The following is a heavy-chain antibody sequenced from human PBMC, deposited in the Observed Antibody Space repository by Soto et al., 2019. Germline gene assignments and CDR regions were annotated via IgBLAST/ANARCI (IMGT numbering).Heavy chain of an antibody. Sequence: SETLSLTCTVSGGSISSYYWSWIRQTPEKGLEWIGYVNDNWGSNYNPSLKSRVAISLDTSKSQFSLKLTSVTAADTAVYYCAGHSDFWSGFRSDYWGQGTLVTVSS. D-gene: IGHD3-3*01. CDR1: GGSISSYY. J-gene: IGHJ4*02. V-gene: IGHV4-59*08. CDR3: AGHSDFWSGFRSDY. CDR2: VNDNWGS.